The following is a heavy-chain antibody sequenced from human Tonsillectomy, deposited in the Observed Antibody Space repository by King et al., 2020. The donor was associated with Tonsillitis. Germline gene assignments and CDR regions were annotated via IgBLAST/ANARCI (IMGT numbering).Heavy chain of an antibody. V-gene: IGHV3-30*04. D-gene: IGHD2-2*01. J-gene: IGHJ3*02. Sequence: VQLVESGGGVVQPGRSLRLSCTASAFTFNSHPMHWVRQAPGKGLEWVAVISYDANNKYYADSVKGRFTISRDNAKNTLYLQMNSLRPEDTAVYHCARPESTSWPPDTFEIWGQGTMVSVSS. CDR3: ARPESTSWPPDTFEI. CDR2: ISYDANNK. CDR1: AFTFNSHP.